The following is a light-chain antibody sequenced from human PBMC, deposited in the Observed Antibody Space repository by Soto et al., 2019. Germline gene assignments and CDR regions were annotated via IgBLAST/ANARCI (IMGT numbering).Light chain of an antibody. CDR1: SSDVGGYNY. CDR3: SSFAGNNNLV. V-gene: IGLV2-8*01. Sequence: QSALTQPPSASGSPGQSVTISCTGTSSDVGGYNYVSWYQQHPGKAPKLMISEVSKRPSGVPDRFSGSKSGNTASLTVSGLQAEDEAAYYCSSFAGNNNLVFGGGTQLTVL. CDR2: EVS. J-gene: IGLJ2*01.